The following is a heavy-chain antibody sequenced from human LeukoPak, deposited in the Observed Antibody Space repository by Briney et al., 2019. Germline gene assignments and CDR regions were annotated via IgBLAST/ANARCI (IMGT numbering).Heavy chain of an antibody. D-gene: IGHD7-27*01. CDR1: GYSISSGYH. V-gene: IGHV4-38-2*02. Sequence: PSETLSLTCVVSGYSISSGYHWGWIRQPPGEGLEWIGSVYRSGSTYYNPSLKSRVTISVDTSKNQISLKVRSVTAADTAVYYCARENWVFDYWGQGILLTVSS. CDR2: VYRSGST. CDR3: ARENWVFDY. J-gene: IGHJ4*02.